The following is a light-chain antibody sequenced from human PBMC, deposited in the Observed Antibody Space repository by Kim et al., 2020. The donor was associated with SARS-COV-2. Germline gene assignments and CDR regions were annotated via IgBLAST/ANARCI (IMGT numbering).Light chain of an antibody. CDR1: RSDVGAYNH. CDR2: DVT. Sequence: QSALTQPPSVSGSPGQSITISCTGTRSDVGAYNHVSWFQQHPGKAPKLLIYDVTQWPSGISNRFSGSKSGNTASLTISGLQAEDEADYYCSSYTTSSTWVFGGGTKLTVL. CDR3: SSYTTSSTWV. J-gene: IGLJ3*02. V-gene: IGLV2-14*01.